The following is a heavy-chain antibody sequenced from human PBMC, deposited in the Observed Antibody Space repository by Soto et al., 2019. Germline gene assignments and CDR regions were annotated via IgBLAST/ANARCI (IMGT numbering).Heavy chain of an antibody. V-gene: IGHV5-51*01. CDR2: IYPGDSDT. J-gene: IGHJ6*02. D-gene: IGHD6-13*01. Sequence: PGESLKISCKGSGYIFTDHCIVWVRQMAGKGLEWMGIIYPGDSDTRYSPSFQGQVTISADKSISTAYLQWSSLKASDTAMYYCARRAPRYSSYRLPSIDYYGMDVWGQGTTVTVSS. CDR3: ARRAPRYSSYRLPSIDYYGMDV. CDR1: GYIFTDHC.